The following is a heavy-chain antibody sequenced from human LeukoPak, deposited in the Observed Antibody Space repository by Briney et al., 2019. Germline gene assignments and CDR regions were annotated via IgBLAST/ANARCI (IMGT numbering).Heavy chain of an antibody. CDR2: IRVCNGDT. D-gene: IGHD5-24*01. J-gene: IGHJ4*02. Sequence: ASVKVSCKPSGYTFSSYGISWVRQAPGQGLEWMGWIRVCNGDTNYAQKFKGRVTMTTDTSTNTAYMELRSLGSDDTAVYYCARGGSRVTTINILDYWGQGALVTVSS. CDR1: GYTFSSYG. CDR3: ARGGSRVTTINILDY. V-gene: IGHV1-18*01.